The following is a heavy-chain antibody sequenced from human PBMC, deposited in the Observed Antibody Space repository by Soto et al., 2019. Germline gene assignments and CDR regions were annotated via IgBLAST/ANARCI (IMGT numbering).Heavy chain of an antibody. J-gene: IGHJ4*02. CDR1: GYTFTTYG. Sequence: ASVKVSCKASGYTFTTYGISWVLQAPGQGLEWMGWISAYNGNTNYAQKLQGRVTMTTDTSTSTTYMELRSLRSDDTAVYYCARSAGYRSSWYYDYWGQGTLVTVAS. CDR3: ARSAGYRSSWYYDY. D-gene: IGHD6-13*01. CDR2: ISAYNGNT. V-gene: IGHV1-18*01.